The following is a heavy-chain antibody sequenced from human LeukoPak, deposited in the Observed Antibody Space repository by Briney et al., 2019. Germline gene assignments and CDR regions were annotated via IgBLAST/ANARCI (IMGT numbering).Heavy chain of an antibody. CDR1: GFTFSSYS. V-gene: IGHV3-48*01. CDR3: ARDPGYSYAIDS. D-gene: IGHD5-18*01. J-gene: IGHJ4*02. CDR2: ITHGSTRV. Sequence: GGSLRLSCAASGFTFSSYSMNWVRQAPGKGLEWISHITHGSTRVFYADSVGGRFTVSRDDAKNSLYLQMNSLRVEDTAVYYCARDPGYSYAIDSWGQGTLVTVSS.